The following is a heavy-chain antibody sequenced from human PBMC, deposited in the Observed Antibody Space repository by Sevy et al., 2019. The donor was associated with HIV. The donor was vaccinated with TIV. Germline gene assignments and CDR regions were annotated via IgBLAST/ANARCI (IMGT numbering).Heavy chain of an antibody. CDR3: ARDNAILTPRAFDI. Sequence: SETLSLTCSVSAGSISSYYWSWIRQPPGKGLEWIGYIYYRGTTDSNPSLKSRVTISQDKSKKVFSLRLRSVTAADTAVYYCARDNAILTPRAFDIWGQGTMVTVSS. CDR1: AGSISSYY. V-gene: IGHV4-59*13. J-gene: IGHJ3*02. D-gene: IGHD3-9*01. CDR2: IYYRGTT.